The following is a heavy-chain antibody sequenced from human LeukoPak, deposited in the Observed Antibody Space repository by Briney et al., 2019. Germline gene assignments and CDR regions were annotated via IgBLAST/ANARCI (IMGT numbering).Heavy chain of an antibody. D-gene: IGHD2-21*01. Sequence: PSETLSLTCAVYGGSSSGYYWSWIRQPPGKGLEWIGEINHSGSTNYNPSLKSRVTISVDTSKNQFSLKLSSVTAADTAVYYCARAPAYRNPFDYWGQGTLVTVSS. V-gene: IGHV4-34*01. CDR3: ARAPAYRNPFDY. CDR1: GGSSSGYY. CDR2: INHSGST. J-gene: IGHJ4*02.